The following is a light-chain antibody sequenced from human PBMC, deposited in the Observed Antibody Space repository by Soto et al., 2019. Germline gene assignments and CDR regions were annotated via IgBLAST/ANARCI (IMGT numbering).Light chain of an antibody. CDR1: QSLTTRY. Sequence: EIVLTQSPGTLSLFPGERATLSCRASQSLTTRYLAWYQQKPGQAPRLLIYGASSRATGIPDRFSGSGSGPDLALTVSRREPEDFAVYSCQQYGSSPTFGQGTRLEIK. V-gene: IGKV3-20*01. J-gene: IGKJ5*01. CDR3: QQYGSSPT. CDR2: GAS.